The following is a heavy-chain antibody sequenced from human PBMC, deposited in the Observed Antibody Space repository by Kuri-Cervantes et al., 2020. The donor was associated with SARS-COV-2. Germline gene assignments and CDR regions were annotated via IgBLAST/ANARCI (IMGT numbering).Heavy chain of an antibody. CDR3: ARTLGEDIVVVPAATFDY. J-gene: IGHJ4*02. V-gene: IGHV3-23*03. D-gene: IGHD2-2*01. Sequence: LSLTCAASGFTFSSYAMSWVRQAPGKGLEWVSVIYSGGSSTYYADSVKGRFTISRDNSKNTLYLQMNSLRAEDTAVYYCARTLGEDIVVVPAATFDYWGQGTLVTVSS. CDR1: GFTFSSYA. CDR2: IYSGGSST.